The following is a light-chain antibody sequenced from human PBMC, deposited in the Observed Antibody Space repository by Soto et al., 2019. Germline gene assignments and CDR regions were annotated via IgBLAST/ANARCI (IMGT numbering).Light chain of an antibody. CDR1: QSVSSSY. Sequence: TLSLSPGERATLSCRASQSVSSSYLAWYQQKPGQAPRPLIYGASSRATGIPDRFSGSGSGTDFTLTISRLEPEDFAVYYCQLYGSSTLTFGGRTKVDIE. CDR2: GAS. J-gene: IGKJ4*01. CDR3: QLYGSSTLT. V-gene: IGKV3-20*01.